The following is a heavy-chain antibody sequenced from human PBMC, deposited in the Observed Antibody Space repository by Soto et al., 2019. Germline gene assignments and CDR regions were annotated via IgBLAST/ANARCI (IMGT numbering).Heavy chain of an antibody. CDR2: ISSSSSTI. J-gene: IGHJ6*03. D-gene: IGHD3-9*01. Sequence: EVQLVESGGGLVQPGGSLRLSCAASGFTFSSYSMNWVRQAPGKGLEWVSYISSSSSTIYYADSVKGRFTISRGNAKNSLYLQMNSLGAEYTAVYYCASRVQYYDILTGYHGRYYYDMDVWGKGTTVTVSS. CDR1: GFTFSSYS. CDR3: ASRVQYYDILTGYHGRYYYDMDV. V-gene: IGHV3-48*01.